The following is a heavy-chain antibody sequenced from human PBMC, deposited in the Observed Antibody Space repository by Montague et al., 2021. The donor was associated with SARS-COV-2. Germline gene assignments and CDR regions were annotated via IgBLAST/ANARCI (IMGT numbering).Heavy chain of an antibody. CDR3: ARDHTTTMFMVYYYGMDV. J-gene: IGHJ6*02. Sequence: SETLSLTCTVPGDSISSYYWSWIRQPAGKGLEWIGRIYTSGSTKYNPSLKSRVTMSVDTSKNQFSLKLSSVTAADTAVYYCARDHTTTMFMVYYYGMDVWGQGTTVTVSS. CDR1: GDSISSYY. D-gene: IGHD3-10*02. V-gene: IGHV4-4*07. CDR2: IYTSGST.